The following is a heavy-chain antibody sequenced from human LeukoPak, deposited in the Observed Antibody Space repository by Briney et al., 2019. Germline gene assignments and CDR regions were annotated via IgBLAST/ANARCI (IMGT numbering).Heavy chain of an antibody. D-gene: IGHD2-8*02. CDR2: IYYSGST. CDR3: ARARTVGWFDP. V-gene: IGHV4-39*07. CDR1: GGSISSTSYY. Sequence: SETLSLTCVVSGGSISSTSYYWGWIRQPPGKGLEWIGSIYYSGSTYYSPSLKSRVTISVDTSKNQFSLKLSSVTAADTAVYYCARARTVGWFDPWGQGTLVTVSS. J-gene: IGHJ5*02.